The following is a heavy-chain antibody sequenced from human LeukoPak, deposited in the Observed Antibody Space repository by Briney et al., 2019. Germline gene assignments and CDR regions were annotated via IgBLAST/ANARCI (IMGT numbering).Heavy chain of an antibody. CDR2: IFYNGSM. CDR1: GRSISSSCYY. V-gene: IGHV4-39*02. CDR3: ARDDFWSGSLPPYYMDV. D-gene: IGHD3-3*01. Sequence: PSETLSLTCTVSGRSISSSCYYWGWIRQPPGKGLEWIGRIFYNGSMYNNPSLKSRVSISVDRSRNPFSVELSSVTAPDTVIYYCARDDFWSGSLPPYYMDVWGKGTTVTVSS. J-gene: IGHJ6*03.